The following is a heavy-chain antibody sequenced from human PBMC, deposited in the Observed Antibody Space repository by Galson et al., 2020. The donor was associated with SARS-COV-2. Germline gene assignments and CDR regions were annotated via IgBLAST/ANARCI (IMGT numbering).Heavy chain of an antibody. Sequence: SETLTLTCTVSGGSINSHYWRWIRQPAGKGLEWIRRVYTSGNTNYNPPLKSRVTMSVDTSKNQFSLKLSSVTAADTAVYYCASGAAGREFDYWGQGTLVTVSS. CDR1: GGSINSHY. J-gene: IGHJ4*02. D-gene: IGHD6-13*01. V-gene: IGHV4-4*07. CDR3: ASGAAGREFDY. CDR2: VYTSGNT.